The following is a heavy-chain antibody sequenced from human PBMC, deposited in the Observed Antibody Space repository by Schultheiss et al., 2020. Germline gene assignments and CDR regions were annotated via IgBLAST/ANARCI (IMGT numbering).Heavy chain of an antibody. J-gene: IGHJ4*02. CDR1: GFTFSSYS. CDR3: AKSPDYYDSSGPLDY. Sequence: GGSLRLSCAASGFTFSSYSMNWVRQAPGKGLEWVSSISSSSSYIYYADSVKGRFTISRDNAKNSLYLQMNSLRAEDTALYYCAKSPDYYDSSGPLDYWGQGTLVTVSS. CDR2: ISSSSSYI. V-gene: IGHV3-21*04. D-gene: IGHD3-22*01.